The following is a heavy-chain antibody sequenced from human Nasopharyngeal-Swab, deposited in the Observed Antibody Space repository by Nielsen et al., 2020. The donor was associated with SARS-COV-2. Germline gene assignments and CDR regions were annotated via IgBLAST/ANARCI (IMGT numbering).Heavy chain of an antibody. V-gene: IGHV3-23*03. CDR2: IYSGGSST. CDR3: AKDQGSYYDY. CDR1: GFTFSSYA. Sequence: GGSLRLSCAASGFTFSSYAMSWVRQAPGKGLEWVSVIYSGGSSTYCADSVKGRFTISRDNSKNTLYLQMNSLRAEDTAVYYCAKDQGSYYDYWGQGTLVTVSS. J-gene: IGHJ4*02. D-gene: IGHD1-26*01.